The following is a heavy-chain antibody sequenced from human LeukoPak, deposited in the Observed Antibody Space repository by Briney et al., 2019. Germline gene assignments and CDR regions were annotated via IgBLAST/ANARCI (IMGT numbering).Heavy chain of an antibody. CDR2: MNPNSGNT. J-gene: IGHJ6*03. D-gene: IGHD3-3*01. CDR3: ARGSRGLRFLEWLSNYYYYYYMDV. Sequence: ASVKVSCKASGGTFTSYDINWVRQAPGQGLEWMGWMNPNSGNTVYAQKFQGRVTITRNTSISTAYMELSSLRSEDTAVYYCARGSRGLRFLEWLSNYYYYYYMDVWGKGTTVTVSS. V-gene: IGHV1-8*03. CDR1: GGTFTSYD.